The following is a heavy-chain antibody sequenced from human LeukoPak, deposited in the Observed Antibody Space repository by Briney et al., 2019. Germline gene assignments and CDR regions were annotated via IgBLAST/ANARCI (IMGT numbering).Heavy chain of an antibody. CDR2: TYYRSKWYN. V-gene: IGHV6-1*01. CDR1: GDSVSSNSVG. Sequence: SQTLSLTYATSGDSVSSNSVGWSWIRQSPSRGLEWLGRTYYRSKWYNDYAVSVKSRITINPDTSKNQFSLQLNSVTPEDTAVYYCARSSAWAFDYWGQGTLVTVSS. CDR3: ARSSAWAFDY. D-gene: IGHD6-25*01. J-gene: IGHJ4*02.